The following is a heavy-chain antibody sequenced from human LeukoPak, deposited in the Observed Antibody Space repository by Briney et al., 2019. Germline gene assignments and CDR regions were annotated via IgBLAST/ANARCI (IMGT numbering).Heavy chain of an antibody. Sequence: GGSLRLSCAASGFTFSSYSMNWVRQAPGKGLEWVSSISSSSSYIYYADSVKGRFTISRDNAKSSLYLQMNSLRAEDTAVYYCAREDFGDYVFGYWGQGTLVTVSS. CDR2: ISSSSSYI. V-gene: IGHV3-21*01. CDR1: GFTFSSYS. D-gene: IGHD4-17*01. J-gene: IGHJ4*02. CDR3: AREDFGDYVFGY.